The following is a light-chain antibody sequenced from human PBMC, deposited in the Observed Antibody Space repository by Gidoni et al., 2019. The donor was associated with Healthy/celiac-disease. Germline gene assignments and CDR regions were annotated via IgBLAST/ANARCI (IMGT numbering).Light chain of an antibody. J-gene: IGLJ2*01. CDR2: EGS. CDR3: CSYAGSSTVV. Sequence: QSALTQPASVSGSPGQSITISCTGTSSDVGSYNLVSWYQQPPGKAPKSMIYEGSKRPSGVSNRFSGSKSDNTASLTISGLQAEDEADYYCCSYAGSSTVVFGGGTKLTVL. CDR1: SSDVGSYNL. V-gene: IGLV2-23*01.